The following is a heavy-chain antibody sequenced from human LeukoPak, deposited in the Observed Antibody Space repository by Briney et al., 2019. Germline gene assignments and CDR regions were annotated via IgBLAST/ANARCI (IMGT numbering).Heavy chain of an antibody. J-gene: IGHJ6*04. CDR2: IRRKGYGGTT. CDR3: TRDHDFWSGPFDV. Sequence: PGGSLRISCTASGFTFGDYSLSWVRQAPEKGLEWVGFIRRKGYGGTTEYAPSVKGRFIISRDDSKSTAYLQMNSLKTEDTAVYYCTRDHDFWSGPFDVWGKGTTVTVSS. V-gene: IGHV3-49*04. CDR1: GFTFGDYS. D-gene: IGHD3-3*01.